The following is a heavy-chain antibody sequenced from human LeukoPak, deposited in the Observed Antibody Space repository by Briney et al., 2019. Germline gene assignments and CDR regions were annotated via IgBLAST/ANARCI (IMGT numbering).Heavy chain of an antibody. J-gene: IGHJ4*02. D-gene: IGHD3-22*01. Sequence: PGGSLRLSCAASGFTFSSYGMSWVRQAPGKGLEWVSAISGSGGSTYYADSVKGRFTISRDNSKNTLYLQMNSLRAEDTAVYYCAKLLYYCDSIQPYWGQGTLVTVSS. CDR1: GFTFSSYG. V-gene: IGHV3-23*01. CDR3: AKLLYYCDSIQPY. CDR2: ISGSGGST.